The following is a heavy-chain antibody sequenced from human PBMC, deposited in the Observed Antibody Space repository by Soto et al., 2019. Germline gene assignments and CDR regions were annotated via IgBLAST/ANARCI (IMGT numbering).Heavy chain of an antibody. CDR2: ISSDGATI. Sequence: EVQMVESGGGLVQPGGSLRLSCEVSGLTFSKFEMTWVRQAPGQGLEWVSSISSDGATIYYADSVKGRFTISRDNDKNLLYPQMNRLKGEDTASYYCLPVGIVARPYWGQGTPVTVSS. CDR3: LPVGIVARPY. V-gene: IGHV3-48*03. J-gene: IGHJ4*02. CDR1: GLTFSKFE. D-gene: IGHD1-26*01.